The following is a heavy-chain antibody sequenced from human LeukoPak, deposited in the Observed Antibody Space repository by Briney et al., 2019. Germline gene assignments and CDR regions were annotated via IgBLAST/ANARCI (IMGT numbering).Heavy chain of an antibody. CDR3: ARDLGWYIKYGMDV. CDR1: GFTFSSYA. CDR2: ISSSGSTI. D-gene: IGHD6-19*01. J-gene: IGHJ6*02. V-gene: IGHV3-11*01. Sequence: PGGSLRLSCAASGFTFSSYAMSWIRQAPGKGLEWVSYISSSGSTIYYADSVKGRFTISRDNAKNSLYLQMNSLRAEDTAVYYCARDLGWYIKYGMDVWGQGTTVTVSS.